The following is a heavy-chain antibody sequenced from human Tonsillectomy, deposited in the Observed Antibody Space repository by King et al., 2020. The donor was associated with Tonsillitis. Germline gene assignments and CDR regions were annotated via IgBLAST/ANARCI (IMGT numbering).Heavy chain of an antibody. Sequence: VQLVESGGGLVQPGGSLRLSCAASGFTFSSYAMSWVRQAPGKGLEWVSAISGSGGSTYYADSVEGRFPISRDNSKKTLLLQMNSLRAEDTAVDYCAKGRTHHCSSTSCYLHFDYWGQGTLVTVSS. CDR3: AKGRTHHCSSTSCYLHFDY. V-gene: IGHV3-23*04. CDR2: ISGSGGST. J-gene: IGHJ4*02. CDR1: GFTFSSYA. D-gene: IGHD2-2*01.